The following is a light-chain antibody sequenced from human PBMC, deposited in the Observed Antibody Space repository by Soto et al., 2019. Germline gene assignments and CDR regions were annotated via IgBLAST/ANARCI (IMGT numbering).Light chain of an antibody. J-gene: IGKJ4*01. CDR1: HSVSSS. CDR2: GAS. CDR3: HQRSNWPLT. Sequence: IVLTQSPATLFLSPGERATLSCRASHSVSSSLLWYQKKSGQAPRLLIYGASSRATGIPARFSGSGSGTDFTLTISSLETEDFAVYYCHQRSNWPLTFGGGTRWIS. V-gene: IGKV3-11*01.